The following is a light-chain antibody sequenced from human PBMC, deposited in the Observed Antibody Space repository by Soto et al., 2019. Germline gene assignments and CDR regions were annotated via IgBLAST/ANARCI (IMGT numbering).Light chain of an antibody. CDR1: QSVSSN. CDR2: GAS. J-gene: IGKJ1*01. CDR3: QQYNNWPPWT. Sequence: EMVMTQSPATLSVSPGERATLSCRASQSVSSNFALYQQKPCQAPRRLIYGASTMATGIPARFSGSGSGTEFLLTVSSLQSEDFAVYYCQQYNNWPPWTFGQGTKVEIK. V-gene: IGKV3-15*01.